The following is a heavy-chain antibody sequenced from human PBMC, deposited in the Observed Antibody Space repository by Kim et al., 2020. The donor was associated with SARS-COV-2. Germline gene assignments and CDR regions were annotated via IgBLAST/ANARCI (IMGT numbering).Heavy chain of an antibody. Sequence: GESLKISCKGSGYSFTSYWISWVRQMPGKGLEWLGRIDPSDSYTNYSPSFQGHVTISADKSISTAYLQWSSLKASDTAVYYCASHPSTVDNYWSFDLWGRGSLVTVSS. CDR3: ASHPSTVDNYWSFDL. J-gene: IGHJ2*01. V-gene: IGHV5-10-1*01. CDR1: GYSFTSYW. CDR2: IDPSDSYT. D-gene: IGHD4-17*01.